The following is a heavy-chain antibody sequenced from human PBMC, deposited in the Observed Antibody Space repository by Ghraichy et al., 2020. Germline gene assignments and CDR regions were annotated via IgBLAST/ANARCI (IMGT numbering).Heavy chain of an antibody. Sequence: GWSLRLSCAASGFTFDDYAMHWVRQAPGKGLEWVSGISWNKGSVGYADSVKGRFTISRDNAKNSLYLQMNSLRVEDTALYYCSKDFSKSGELRTLDFWGQGTLVTVSS. D-gene: IGHD1-26*01. CDR1: GFTFDDYA. V-gene: IGHV3-9*01. CDR3: SKDFSKSGELRTLDF. CDR2: ISWNKGSV. J-gene: IGHJ4*02.